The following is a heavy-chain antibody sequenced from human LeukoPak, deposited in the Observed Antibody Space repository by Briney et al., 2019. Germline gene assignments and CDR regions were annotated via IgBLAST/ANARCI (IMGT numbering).Heavy chain of an antibody. D-gene: IGHD6-19*01. V-gene: IGHV3-33*01. J-gene: IGHJ4*02. CDR3: AGSLGVAGTTDY. CDR1: GFTFSSYG. CDR2: IWYDGSNK. Sequence: PGGSLRLSCAASGFTFSSYGMHWVRQAPGKGLEWVAVIWYDGSNKYYADSVKGRFTISRDNSKNTLYLQMNSLRAEDTAVYYCAGSLGVAGTTDYWGQGTLVTVSS.